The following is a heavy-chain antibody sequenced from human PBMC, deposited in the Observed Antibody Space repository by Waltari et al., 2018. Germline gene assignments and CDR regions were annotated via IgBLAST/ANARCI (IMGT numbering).Heavy chain of an antibody. D-gene: IGHD3-16*01. V-gene: IGHV4-59*08. CDR1: GGSINNYY. J-gene: IGHJ4*02. CDR3: ARHPTVPLIRQGFDY. Sequence: QLQLQELGPGVVKPSETLSLTCTVSGGSINNYYWSWIRQPPGKGLEWIAYIYNTVTTNYNPSLENRVTVSMDTSRNQFSLRLRSLTAADTAMYYCARHPTVPLIRQGFDYWGQGTLVTVSS. CDR2: IYNTVTT.